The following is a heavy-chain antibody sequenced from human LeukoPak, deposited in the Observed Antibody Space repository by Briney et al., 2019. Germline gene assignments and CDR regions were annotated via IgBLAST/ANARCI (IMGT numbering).Heavy chain of an antibody. CDR1: GDSISSYY. D-gene: IGHD3-22*01. J-gene: IGHJ3*02. V-gene: IGHV4-59*01. CDR3: ARENGEYYDSSGWSDAFDI. Sequence: SETLSLTCTVSGDSISSYYWSWIRQPPGKGLEWIGYIYYSGSTNYNPSLKSRVTISVDTSKNQFSLKLSSVTAADTAVYYCARENGEYYDSSGWSDAFDIWGQGTMVTVSS. CDR2: IYYSGST.